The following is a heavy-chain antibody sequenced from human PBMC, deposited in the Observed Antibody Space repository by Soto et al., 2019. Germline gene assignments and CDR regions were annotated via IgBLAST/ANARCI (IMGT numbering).Heavy chain of an antibody. Sequence: PSETLSLTCTVSGVSISNSSYYWGWIRRPPGKGLEWIGTIYYSGITYYNPSLKSRVTISVDTSKNQFSLKLSSVTAADTAVYYCATLNLALNYLDYWDQGTLVTVST. J-gene: IGHJ4*02. CDR1: GVSISNSSYY. CDR2: IYYSGIT. V-gene: IGHV4-39*07. D-gene: IGHD1-1*01. CDR3: ATLNLALNYLDY.